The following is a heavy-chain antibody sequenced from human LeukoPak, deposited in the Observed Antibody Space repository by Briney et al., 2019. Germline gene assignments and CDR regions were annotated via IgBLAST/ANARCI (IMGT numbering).Heavy chain of an antibody. V-gene: IGHV3-7*01. CDR1: GFTFSSYW. J-gene: IGHJ4*02. Sequence: GGSLRLSCAASGFTFSSYWMSWVRQAPGKGLEWVANIKQDGSEKYYVYSVKGRFTISRDNAKNSLYLQMNSLRAEDTAVYYCAREIGPATAMNDYWGQGTLVTVSS. CDR2: IKQDGSEK. CDR3: AREIGPATAMNDY. D-gene: IGHD2-2*01.